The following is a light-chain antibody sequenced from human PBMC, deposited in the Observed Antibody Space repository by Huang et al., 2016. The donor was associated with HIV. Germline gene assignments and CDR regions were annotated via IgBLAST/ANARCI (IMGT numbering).Light chain of an antibody. CDR3: QQCFTTPYT. Sequence: QIPFAPSADGGEKVTSACRARQSISNNLTWYQQKAGKAPNLLISGTSTLRSGVPSRFSGSGSGTDYTLTINSLQPEDFATYYCQQCFTTPYTFGPGTKLEIK. CDR1: QSISNN. J-gene: IGKJ2*01. V-gene: IGKV1-39*01. CDR2: GTS.